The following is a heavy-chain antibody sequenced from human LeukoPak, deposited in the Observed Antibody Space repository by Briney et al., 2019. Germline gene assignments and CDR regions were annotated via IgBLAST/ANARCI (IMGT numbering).Heavy chain of an antibody. D-gene: IGHD5-12*01. CDR2: ISGYNGNT. CDR1: GYTFTNYG. CDR3: ARDCGYQCLFDY. Sequence: ASVKVSCKASGYTFTNYGIRWVRQSPGQGLEWMGWISGYNGNTNYAQKSQGRVTMTTDTSTNAAHMELRSLRSDDTAVYYCARDCGYQCLFDYWGQGTLVTVSS. J-gene: IGHJ4*02. V-gene: IGHV1-18*01.